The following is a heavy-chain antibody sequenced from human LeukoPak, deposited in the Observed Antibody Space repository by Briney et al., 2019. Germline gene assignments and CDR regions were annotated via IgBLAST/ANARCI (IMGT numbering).Heavy chain of an antibody. D-gene: IGHD3-22*01. J-gene: IGHJ4*02. CDR3: ARGTLYDSSGYYSDY. V-gene: IGHV3-33*01. Sequence: GGSLRLSCAASGFTFSSYGMHWVRQAPGKGLEWVAVIWYDGSNKYYADSVKGRFTISRDNSKNTLYLQMNSLRAEDTAVYYRARGTLYDSSGYYSDYWGQGTLVTVSS. CDR2: IWYDGSNK. CDR1: GFTFSSYG.